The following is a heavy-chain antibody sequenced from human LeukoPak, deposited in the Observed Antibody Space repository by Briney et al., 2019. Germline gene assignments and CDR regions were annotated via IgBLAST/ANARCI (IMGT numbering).Heavy chain of an antibody. CDR1: GGSISSGGYS. J-gene: IGHJ6*02. Sequence: PSETLSLTCAVSGGSISSGGYSWRWIRQPPGKGLEWIGYIYHSGSTYYNPSLKSRVTISVDRSKNQFSLKLSSVTAADTAVYYCARAESPYGDYALDVWGQGTTVTVSS. D-gene: IGHD4-17*01. CDR3: ARAESPYGDYALDV. V-gene: IGHV4-30-2*01. CDR2: IYHSGST.